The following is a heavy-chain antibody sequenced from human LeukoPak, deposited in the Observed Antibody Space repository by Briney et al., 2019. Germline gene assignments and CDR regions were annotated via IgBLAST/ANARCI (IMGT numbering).Heavy chain of an antibody. CDR2: ISGSGGSI. Sequence: PSDTLSLTCTVSGGSISSYYWSWMRQAAGKGLEWVAGISGSGGSIYYADSVKGRFTISRDNSKNTLYLQMNSLRAEDTAVYYCAKGLWVYGILTGYQQSGAFDIWGQGTMVTVSS. J-gene: IGHJ3*02. D-gene: IGHD3-9*01. CDR3: AKGLWVYGILTGYQQSGAFDI. V-gene: IGHV3-23*01. CDR1: GGSISSYY.